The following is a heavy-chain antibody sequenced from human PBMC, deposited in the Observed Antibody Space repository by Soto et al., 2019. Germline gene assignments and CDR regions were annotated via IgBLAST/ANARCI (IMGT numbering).Heavy chain of an antibody. Sequence: QVQLQESGPGLVKPSQTLSLTCTVSGGSISSGDYYWSWIRQPPGKGLEWIGYIYYSGSTYYNPSLKSRVTISVDTSKNQFSLKLSSVTAADTAVYYCTREQGVKRQQLGDPDGDYWGQGTLVTVSS. D-gene: IGHD6-13*01. J-gene: IGHJ4*02. CDR3: TREQGVKRQQLGDPDGDY. CDR2: IYYSGST. V-gene: IGHV4-30-4*01. CDR1: GGSISSGDYY.